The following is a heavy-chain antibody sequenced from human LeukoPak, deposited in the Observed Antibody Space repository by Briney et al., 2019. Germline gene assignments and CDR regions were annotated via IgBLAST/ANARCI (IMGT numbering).Heavy chain of an antibody. Sequence: SETLSLTCTVSGGSISSYHWSWFRQAPGKGLEWIGYMYNSGSTNFNPSLKSRVTISVDTSKNQFSLKLSSVTAADTAVYYCARVKGGWYSYYYYGMDVWGQGTTVTVSS. CDR1: GGSISSYH. CDR3: ARVKGGWYSYYYYGMDV. D-gene: IGHD6-19*01. CDR2: MYNSGST. V-gene: IGHV4-59*12. J-gene: IGHJ6*02.